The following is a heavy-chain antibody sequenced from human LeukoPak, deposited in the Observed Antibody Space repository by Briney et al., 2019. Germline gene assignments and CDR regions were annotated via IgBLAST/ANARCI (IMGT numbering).Heavy chain of an antibody. D-gene: IGHD2-2*01. V-gene: IGHV4-34*01. CDR1: GGSFSGYY. J-gene: IGHJ4*02. CDR3: ARGALGGYCSSTSCPAFGY. CDR2: INHSGST. Sequence: SETLSLTCAVYGGSFSGYYWSWIRQPPGKGLEWIGEINHSGSTNYNPSLKSRVTLSVDTSKNQFSLKLSSVTAADTAVYYCARGALGGYCSSTSCPAFGYWGQGTLVTVSS.